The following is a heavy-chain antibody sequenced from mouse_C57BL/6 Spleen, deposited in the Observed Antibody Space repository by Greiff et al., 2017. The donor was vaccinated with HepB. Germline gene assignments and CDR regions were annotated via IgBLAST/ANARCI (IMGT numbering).Heavy chain of an antibody. CDR2: IDPSDSYT. CDR3: ARSDYDFYFDY. J-gene: IGHJ2*01. D-gene: IGHD2-4*01. CDR1: GYTFTSYW. V-gene: IGHV1-69*01. Sequence: QVQLQQPGAELVMPGASVKLSCKASGYTFTSYWMNWVKQRPGQGLEWIGEIDPSDSYTNYNQKFKGKSTLTVDKSSSTAYMQLSSLTSEDSAVYYCARSDYDFYFDYWGQGTTLTVSS.